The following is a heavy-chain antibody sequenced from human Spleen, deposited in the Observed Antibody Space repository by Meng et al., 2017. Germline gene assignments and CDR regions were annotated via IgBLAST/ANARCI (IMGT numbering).Heavy chain of an antibody. CDR1: GYTFTSYG. CDR3: ARGGYYDSSGFVRLFDY. J-gene: IGHJ4*02. D-gene: IGHD3-22*01. CDR2: ISAYNGNT. Sequence: ASVKVSCKASGYTFTSYGISWVRQAPGQGLEWMGWISAYNGNTNYAQKLQGRVTMTTDTSTSTAYMELRSLRSDDTAVYYCARGGYYDSSGFVRLFDYWGQGTVVTVSS. V-gene: IGHV1-18*01.